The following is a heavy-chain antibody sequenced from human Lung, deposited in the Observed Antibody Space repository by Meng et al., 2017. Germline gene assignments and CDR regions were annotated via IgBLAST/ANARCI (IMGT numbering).Heavy chain of an antibody. Sequence: QVLLVQSGSELKKPGSSVKVSCKASGYTFTTFPMNWGRQAPGQGLEWMGWINTNTGNPTYAQGFTGRFVFSLDTSVSTAYLQISSLKAEDTAVYYCASGWFGELFGYFDLWGRGTLVTVSS. V-gene: IGHV7-4-1*02. CDR3: ASGWFGELFGYFDL. D-gene: IGHD3-10*01. CDR1: GYTFTTFP. J-gene: IGHJ2*01. CDR2: INTNTGNP.